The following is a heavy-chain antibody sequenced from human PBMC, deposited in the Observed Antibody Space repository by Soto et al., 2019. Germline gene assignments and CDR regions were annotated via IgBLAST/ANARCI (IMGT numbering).Heavy chain of an antibody. J-gene: IGHJ4*02. D-gene: IGHD2-8*01. CDR3: ARHPGGVYFIDF. CDR2: IYYSGST. V-gene: IGHV4-59*08. CDR1: GGSVRIYF. Sequence: PSETLSLTCTVSGGSVRIYFWSWIRQPPGKGLEWIGYIYYSGSTNYNPSLQSRVTISVDTSKNQFSLKLSSVTAADTAVYYCARHPGGVYFIDFWGQGALVTVSS.